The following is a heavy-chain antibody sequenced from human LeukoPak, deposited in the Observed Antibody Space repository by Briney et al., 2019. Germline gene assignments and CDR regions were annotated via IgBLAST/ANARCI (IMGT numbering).Heavy chain of an antibody. D-gene: IGHD4-23*01. V-gene: IGHV3-7*01. Sequence: PGGSLRLSCAASGFTFSNYWMSWVRQAPEKGLEWVGNINQDGGVKQSVNFMKGRFTISRDNARDSLYLLMNSLRAEDTAVYYCARDRDDGGFEYWGQGTLVTVSS. J-gene: IGHJ4*02. CDR3: ARDRDDGGFEY. CDR1: GFTFSNYW. CDR2: INQDGGVK.